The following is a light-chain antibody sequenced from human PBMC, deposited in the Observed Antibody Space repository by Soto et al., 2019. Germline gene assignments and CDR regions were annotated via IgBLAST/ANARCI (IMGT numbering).Light chain of an antibody. CDR1: QSLLYSSNNKNY. V-gene: IGKV4-1*01. Sequence: DIGMTQTPDYLAVSLGERATINCKSSQSLLYSSNNKNYLAWYQQIPGQPPKLLIYWTPTRESGVPDRFSGSGSGTDFTLTISSLQAEDVAVYYCQQYYSTPLTFGGGTNVDIK. J-gene: IGKJ4*01. CDR3: QQYYSTPLT. CDR2: WTP.